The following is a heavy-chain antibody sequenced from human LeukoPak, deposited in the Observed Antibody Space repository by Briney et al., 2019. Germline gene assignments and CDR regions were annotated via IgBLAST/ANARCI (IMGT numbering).Heavy chain of an antibody. D-gene: IGHD3-10*01. V-gene: IGHV3-15*01. CDR2: IKSKTDGGTT. CDR3: TTYHSGYHAFDI. CDR1: GFTFNVAW. Sequence: PGGSLRLSCAASGFTFNVAWMSWVRQAPGKGLEWVGLIKSKTDGGTTDYAAPVKGRFTISRDDSKNTLYLQMNSLKTEDTAVYYCTTYHSGYHAFDIWGQGTMVTVSS. J-gene: IGHJ3*02.